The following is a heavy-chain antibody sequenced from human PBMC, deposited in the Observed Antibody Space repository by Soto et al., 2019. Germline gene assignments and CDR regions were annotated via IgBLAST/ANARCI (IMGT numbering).Heavy chain of an antibody. V-gene: IGHV1-2*02. Sequence: QVHLVQSGAEVKRPGDSVKVSCQASGYTFTDYHIHWVRQAPGQGLEWMGRVTPRSGEVYYSPKFQGRVSLTWDTSISTAYMELTTLKFDDTAVFYCARVPILGPTGDFDYWGQGTLATVSS. CDR3: ARVPILGPTGDFDY. D-gene: IGHD1-26*01. J-gene: IGHJ4*02. CDR2: VTPRSGEV. CDR1: GYTFTDYH.